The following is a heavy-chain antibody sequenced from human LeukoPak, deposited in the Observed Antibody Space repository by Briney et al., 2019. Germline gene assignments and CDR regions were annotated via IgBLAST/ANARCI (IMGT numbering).Heavy chain of an antibody. CDR3: ARVGALSSSWLLY. CDR1: GFTFSSYE. Sequence: GGSQRLSCAASGFTFSSYEMNWVRQAPGKGLEWVSYISSGAATIYYADSVKGRFTISRDNAKNSLYLQMNSLRAEDTAVYYCARVGALSSSWLLYWGQGTLVTVSS. V-gene: IGHV3-48*03. D-gene: IGHD6-13*01. CDR2: ISSGAATI. J-gene: IGHJ4*02.